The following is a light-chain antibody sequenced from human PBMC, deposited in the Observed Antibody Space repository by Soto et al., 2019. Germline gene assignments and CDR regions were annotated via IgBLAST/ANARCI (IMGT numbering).Light chain of an antibody. J-gene: IGKJ1*01. CDR3: QQYNNWPQT. V-gene: IGKV3-15*01. CDR1: QSVSSN. Sequence: EIVMTQSPATLSVTPGERATLSCRASQSVSSNLAWYQQKPGQAPRLLIYGASTRATGIPARFSGSGSGTEFTLTISSRQSEDFAVYYCQQYNNWPQTFGQGSMV. CDR2: GAS.